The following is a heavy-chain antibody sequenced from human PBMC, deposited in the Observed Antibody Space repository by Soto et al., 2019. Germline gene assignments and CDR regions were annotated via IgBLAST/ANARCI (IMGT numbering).Heavy chain of an antibody. CDR1: GGTFSSYG. Sequence: QVQLVQSGPEVKKPGSTVTVSCTAPGGTFSSYGISWVRQAPGQGLEWMGGITPRFSIADYAQKFQGRVTITADESTNPANMEFSSLGSGDTAVYFCWILAARRIDYWGQGTLVTVSS. CDR3: WILAARRIDY. D-gene: IGHD5-18*01. CDR2: ITPRFSIA. J-gene: IGHJ4*02. V-gene: IGHV1-69*01.